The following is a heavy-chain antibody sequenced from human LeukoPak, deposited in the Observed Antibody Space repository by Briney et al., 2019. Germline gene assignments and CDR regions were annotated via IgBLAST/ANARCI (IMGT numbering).Heavy chain of an antibody. V-gene: IGHV4-39*01. Sequence: PSETLSLTCSVSGGSVSSYYWGWIRQPPGKGLEWIGSIFYSGNTYYNPSLKSRVTISVDTSKNQVSLKLSSVTAADTAVYYCARQKVVTAIPIRYYFDYWGQGTLVTVSS. J-gene: IGHJ4*02. D-gene: IGHD2-21*02. CDR1: GGSVSSYY. CDR3: ARQKVVTAIPIRYYFDY. CDR2: IFYSGNT.